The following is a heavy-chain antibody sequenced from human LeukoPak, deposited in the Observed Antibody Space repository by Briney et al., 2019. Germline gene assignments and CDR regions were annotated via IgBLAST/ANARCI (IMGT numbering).Heavy chain of an antibody. Sequence: SSQTLSLTCTVSGGSISSGSYYWSWIRQPAGKGLEWIGRIYTSGSTNYNPSLKSRVTISVDTSKNQFSLKLSSVTAADTAVYYCARGQITMVPLNGADFDYWGQGTLVTVSS. CDR3: ARGQITMVPLNGADFDY. CDR2: IYTSGST. V-gene: IGHV4-61*02. J-gene: IGHJ4*02. D-gene: IGHD3-10*01. CDR1: GGSISSGSYY.